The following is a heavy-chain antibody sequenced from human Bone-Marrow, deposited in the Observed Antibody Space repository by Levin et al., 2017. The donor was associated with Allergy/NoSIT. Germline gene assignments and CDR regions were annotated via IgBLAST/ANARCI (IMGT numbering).Heavy chain of an antibody. V-gene: IGHV3-49*04. D-gene: IGHD2-15*01. J-gene: IGHJ4*02. CDR1: GFTFGDYA. Sequence: PGGSLRLSCTASGFTFGDYAMSWVRQAPGKGLEWVGFIRSKAYGGTTEYAASVKGRFTISRDDSKSIAYLQMNSLKTEDTAVYYCTRVAVVPAAIRGYCSGGSCYLRPHGLDYWGQGTLVTVSS. CDR3: TRVAVVPAAIRGYCSGGSCYLRPHGLDY. CDR2: IRSKAYGGTT.